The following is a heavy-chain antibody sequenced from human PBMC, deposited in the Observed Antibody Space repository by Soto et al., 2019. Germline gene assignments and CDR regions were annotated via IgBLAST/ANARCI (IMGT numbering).Heavy chain of an antibody. CDR1: GFTFSSYA. CDR3: AKDRARSPHDY. CDR2: ISGGGGST. Sequence: LRLSCAASGFTFSSYAMSWVRQAPGKGLEWVSVISGGGGSTYYADSVKGRFTISRDNSKNTLYLQMNSLRAEDTAVYYCAKDRARSPHDYWGQGTLVTVSS. D-gene: IGHD6-19*01. J-gene: IGHJ4*02. V-gene: IGHV3-23*01.